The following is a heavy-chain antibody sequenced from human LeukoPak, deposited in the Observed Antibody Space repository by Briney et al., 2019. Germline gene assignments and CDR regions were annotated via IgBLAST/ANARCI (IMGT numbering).Heavy chain of an antibody. CDR2: IYYSGST. CDR1: RGSISSSSYY. D-gene: IGHD6-13*01. V-gene: IGHV4-39*01. Sequence: SETLSLTCAVSRGSISSSSYYWGWFRQPPGKGLEWLGGIYYSGSTCYHSSLKSRVTISVDRSKNQFPLRLSSVTAADTAVYYCARRYAAYGIAECYYDSWGQGSLVTVSS. J-gene: IGHJ4*02. CDR3: ARRYAAYGIAECYYDS.